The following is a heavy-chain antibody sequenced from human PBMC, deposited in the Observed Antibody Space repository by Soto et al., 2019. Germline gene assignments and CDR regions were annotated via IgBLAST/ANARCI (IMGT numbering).Heavy chain of an antibody. Sequence: CAACVGTFSSYTLRWVRQAPGLGLEWMGRISPILGIANYAQKFQGRVTITADKSTSTAYMELSSLISEDSAVYYCAVAGSPGMADYWGQGTLVTVSS. J-gene: IGHJ4*02. CDR1: VGTFSSYT. D-gene: IGHD6-19*01. V-gene: IGHV1-69*02. CDR2: ISPILGIA. CDR3: AVAGSPGMADY.